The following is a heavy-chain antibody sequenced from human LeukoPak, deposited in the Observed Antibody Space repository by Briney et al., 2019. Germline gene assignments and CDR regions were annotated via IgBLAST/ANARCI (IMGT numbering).Heavy chain of an antibody. D-gene: IGHD3-10*01. V-gene: IGHV3-21*01. CDR1: GVTFSGYS. CDR3: ARGLWGLDY. CDR2: ITATSLHI. J-gene: IGHJ4*02. Sequence: PGGSLRLSCAASGVTFSGYSMNWVRQAPGKGLEWVSAITATSLHIYYADSVKGRFTISRDNAKNSLYLQMNSLRAEDTAVYYCARGLWGLDYWGQGTLVTVSS.